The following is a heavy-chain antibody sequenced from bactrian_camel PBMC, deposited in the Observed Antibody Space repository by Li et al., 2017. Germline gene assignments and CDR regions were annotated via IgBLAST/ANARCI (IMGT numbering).Heavy chain of an antibody. Sequence: HVQLVESGGGSVQAGETLGLSCTASGFTIDVADMEWYRQAPGNECELVSQINSDGSTYYADSVKGRFTISRDNAKNTVYLQMNSLSSEDTAVCYCATRYYNEYALGYWGQGTQVTVS. CDR2: INSDGST. CDR1: GFTIDVAD. J-gene: IGHJ4*01. D-gene: IGHD4*01. V-gene: IGHV3S55*01. CDR3: ATRYYNEYALGY.